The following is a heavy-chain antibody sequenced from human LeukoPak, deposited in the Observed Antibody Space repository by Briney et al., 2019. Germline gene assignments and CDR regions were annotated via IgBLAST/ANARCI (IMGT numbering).Heavy chain of an antibody. CDR2: IYTSGST. V-gene: IGHV4-4*07. J-gene: IGHJ4*02. Sequence: ASETLSLTCTVSGDSISNYYWSWIRQPAGKGLEWIGRIYTSGSTNYNPSLKSRVTMSVDTSKNQFSLKLSSVTAADTAVYYCARDQTYSGSGIYTYFDYWGQGILVTVSS. CDR1: GDSISNYY. CDR3: ARDQTYSGSGIYTYFDY. D-gene: IGHD3-10*01.